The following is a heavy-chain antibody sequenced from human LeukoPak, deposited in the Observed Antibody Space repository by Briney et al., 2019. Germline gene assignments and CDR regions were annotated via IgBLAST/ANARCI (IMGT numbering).Heavy chain of an antibody. V-gene: IGHV3-23*01. CDR2: IHSAGADT. D-gene: IGHD6-13*01. CDR1: GFTFSNYA. CDR3: ARGPVIAAAGP. J-gene: IGHJ5*02. Sequence: GGSLRLSCAASGFTFSNYAMAWVRQAPGKGLEWVSAIHSAGADTYYADSVKGRFTISRDNSKNTLSLQMNSLRPEDTAVYYCARGPVIAAAGPWGQGTLVTVSS.